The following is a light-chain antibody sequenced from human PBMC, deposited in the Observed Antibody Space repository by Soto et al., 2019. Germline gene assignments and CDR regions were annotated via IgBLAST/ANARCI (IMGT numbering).Light chain of an antibody. V-gene: IGKV3-11*01. CDR2: DAS. CDR3: QQRSNWPGT. CDR1: QSVSSY. Sequence: EIVLTQSPATLSLSPCERATLSVRASQSVSSYLAWYQQKPGQAPRLLIYDASNRATGIPARFSGSGSGTDFTLTISSLEPEDFAVYYCQQRSNWPGTFGQGTKVDI. J-gene: IGKJ1*01.